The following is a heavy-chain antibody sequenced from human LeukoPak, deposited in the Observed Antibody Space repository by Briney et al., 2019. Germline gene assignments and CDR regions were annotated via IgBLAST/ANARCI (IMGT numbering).Heavy chain of an antibody. Sequence: SETLFLTCTVSGGSISNYYWSWIRQPPGKGLEWIGYIYYSGSASYNPSLKSRVTISVDTSKNQFSLKLNSVTAADSAVYFCARDGYNSNYFDYWGQGTLVTVSS. V-gene: IGHV4-59*01. CDR1: GGSISNYY. J-gene: IGHJ4*02. CDR3: ARDGYNSNYFDY. CDR2: IYYSGSA. D-gene: IGHD5-24*01.